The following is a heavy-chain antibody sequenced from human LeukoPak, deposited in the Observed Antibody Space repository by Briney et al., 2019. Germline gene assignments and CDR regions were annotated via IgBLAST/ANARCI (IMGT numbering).Heavy chain of an antibody. V-gene: IGHV1-2*02. CDR2: INPNSGGT. J-gene: IGHJ6*03. CDR1: GYTFTGYY. D-gene: IGHD2-15*01. Sequence: ASVKVSCKASGYTFTGYYMHWVRQAPGQGFEWMGWINPNSGGTNYAQKFQGRVTMTRDTSISTAYMELSRLRSDDTAVYYCARGRVVVAATRGYYYYYYMDVWGKGTTVTVSS. CDR3: ARGRVVVAATRGYYYYYYMDV.